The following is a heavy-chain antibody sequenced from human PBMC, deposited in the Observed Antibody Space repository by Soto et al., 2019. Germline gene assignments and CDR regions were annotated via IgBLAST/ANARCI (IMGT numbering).Heavy chain of an antibody. D-gene: IGHD3-10*01. V-gene: IGHV4-34*01. CDR2: INHSGST. CDR3: ARDLRLGVWFGARRWFDP. J-gene: IGHJ5*02. Sequence: SETLSLTCAVYGGSFSGYYWSWIRQPPGKGLEWIGEINHSGSTNYNPSLKSRVTISVDTSKNQFSLKLSSVTAADTAVYYCARDLRLGVWFGARRWFDPWGQGTLVTVSS. CDR1: GGSFSGYY.